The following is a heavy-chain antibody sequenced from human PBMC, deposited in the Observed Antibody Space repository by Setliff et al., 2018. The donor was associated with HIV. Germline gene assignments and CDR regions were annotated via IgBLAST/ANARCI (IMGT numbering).Heavy chain of an antibody. Sequence: SVKVSCKASGDTFNSHAISWVRQAPGQGLEWMGGIIPIFGTPNYAQKFKGRLTITADESTSTVYMERSSLRSEDTAVYYCARDSRDIVVVIAPEPEPYYYYGMDVWGEGTTVTVSS. V-gene: IGHV1-69*13. CDR2: IIPIFGTP. CDR3: ARDSRDIVVVIAPEPEPYYYYGMDV. CDR1: GDTFNSHA. J-gene: IGHJ6*04. D-gene: IGHD2-15*01.